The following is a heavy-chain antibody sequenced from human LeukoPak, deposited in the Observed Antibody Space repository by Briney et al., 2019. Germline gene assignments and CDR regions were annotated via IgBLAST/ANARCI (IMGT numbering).Heavy chain of an antibody. J-gene: IGHJ4*02. V-gene: IGHV4-39*01. D-gene: IGHD3-9*01. CDR1: GGSISSSSYY. CDR2: IYYSGST. Sequence: SETLSLTCTVSGGSISSSSYYWGWIRQPPGKGLEWIGSIYYSGSTYYNPSLKSRVTISVDTSKNQFSLKLSSVTAADTAVYYGPRSQPGAPRVWVILIAYGAKGPLVPVPS. CDR3: PRSQPGAPRVWVILIAY.